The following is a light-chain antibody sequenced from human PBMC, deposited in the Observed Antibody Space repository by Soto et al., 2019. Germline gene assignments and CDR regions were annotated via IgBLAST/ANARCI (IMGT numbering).Light chain of an antibody. V-gene: IGKV3-15*01. Sequence: EIVMTQSPATLSVSPGERATLYCRASQSVSSNLAWYQKKPGQDPWILIYGASTRATGIPARFSSSGSGTEFNLTISRLQSEDFAVYDCQQYNNWTQTFGPGTKLDIK. CDR1: QSVSSN. J-gene: IGKJ1*01. CDR3: QQYNNWTQT. CDR2: GAS.